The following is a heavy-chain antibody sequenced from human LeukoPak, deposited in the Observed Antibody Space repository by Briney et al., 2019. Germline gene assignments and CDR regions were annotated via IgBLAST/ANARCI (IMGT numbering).Heavy chain of an antibody. CDR3: ARVIAVAGSFYFDL. J-gene: IGHJ2*01. CDR1: GYTFSGYH. V-gene: IGHV1-2*06. CDR2: IDSNSGVA. D-gene: IGHD6-19*01. Sequence: GASVKVSCKASGYTFSGYHLHWVRQAPGQGLEWMGRIDSNSGVANYAQTFQGRVTMTRDASISTAYMEIMRLRSDDTALYFCARVIAVAGSFYFDLWGRGTLVTVSS.